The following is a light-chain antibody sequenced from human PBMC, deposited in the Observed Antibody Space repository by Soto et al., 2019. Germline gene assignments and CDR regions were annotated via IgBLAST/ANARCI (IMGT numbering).Light chain of an antibody. CDR1: QSILYSANNKNY. CDR3: KQYYDVPQD. J-gene: IGKJ1*01. CDR2: WAS. Sequence: DIVMTQSPDSLAVSLGERATINCKSSQSILYSANNKNYVAWYQQKPGQPPKLLVYWASTRKSGVPDRFSGTGAGTDFTRTVSSLQAEDVAVYYCKQYYDVPQDFGQETKVEIK. V-gene: IGKV4-1*01.